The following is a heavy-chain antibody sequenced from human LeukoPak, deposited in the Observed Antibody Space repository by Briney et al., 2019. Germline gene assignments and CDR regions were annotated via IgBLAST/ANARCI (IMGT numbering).Heavy chain of an antibody. CDR2: IFHSGNS. J-gene: IGHJ3*01. V-gene: IGHV4-38-2*02. Sequence: TSETLSLTCTVSGYSMSSGYYWGWIRQPPGQGLQWIGSIFHSGNSYYNPSLKSRVTISVDTSKNQFSLKVNSVTAADTAVYYCARVGYNWNLWFDFWGQGTTVTVSS. CDR3: ARVGYNWNLWFDF. CDR1: GYSMSSGYY. D-gene: IGHD1-7*01.